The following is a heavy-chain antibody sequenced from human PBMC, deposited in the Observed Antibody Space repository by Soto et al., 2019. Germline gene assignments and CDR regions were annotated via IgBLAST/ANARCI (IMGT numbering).Heavy chain of an antibody. J-gene: IGHJ6*02. CDR1: GGSSSGSSYY. V-gene: IGHV4-39*07. CDR2: IYCSGST. CDR3: ARGEDAFFYYGLDV. Sequence: SETMSLTCTVSGGSSSGSSYYWGWIRKPPGKGLEWIGSIYCSGSTYYTPSLKSRVTMSVDTSKSQFFLKLTSVTAADSAVYYCARGEDAFFYYGLDVWGQAITVTVSS.